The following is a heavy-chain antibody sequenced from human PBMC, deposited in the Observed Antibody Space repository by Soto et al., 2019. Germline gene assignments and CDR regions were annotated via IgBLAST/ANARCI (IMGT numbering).Heavy chain of an antibody. D-gene: IGHD1-26*01. CDR1: GFTFSSYG. CDR2: IWYDGSNK. CDR3: ARASSVGVQTYYYGMDV. J-gene: IGHJ6*02. Sequence: LRLSCAASGFTFSSYGMHWVRQAPGKGLEWVAVIWYDGSNKYYADSVKGRFTISRDNSKNTLYLQMNSLRAEDTAVYYCARASSVGVQTYYYGMDVWGQGTTVTVSS. V-gene: IGHV3-33*01.